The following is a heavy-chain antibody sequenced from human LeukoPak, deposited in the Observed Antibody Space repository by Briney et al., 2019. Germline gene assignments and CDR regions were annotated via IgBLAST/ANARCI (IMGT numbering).Heavy chain of an antibody. J-gene: IGHJ5*02. CDR1: GGTFSSYA. CDR3: ARDLYNWNDEVMAYNWFDP. D-gene: IGHD1-1*01. CDR2: IIPIFGTA. V-gene: IGHV1-69*05. Sequence: SVKVSCKASGGTFSSYAISWVRQAPGQGLEWMGGIIPIFGTANYAQKFQSRVTITTDESTSTAYMELSSLRSEDTAVYYCARDLYNWNDEVMAYNWFDPWGQGTLVTVSS.